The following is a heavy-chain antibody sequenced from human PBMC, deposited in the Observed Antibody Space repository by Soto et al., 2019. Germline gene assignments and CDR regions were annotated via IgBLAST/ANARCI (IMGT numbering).Heavy chain of an antibody. CDR2: INGDGSST. D-gene: IGHD4-17*01. CDR3: ARDQLTGDYFDA. V-gene: IGHV3-74*01. J-gene: IGHJ5*02. Sequence: GGSPRLSCGASGFAFSSSYMHWVRQAPGKGLVWVSRINGDGSSTNYADSVKGRFTISRDNTKNTLYLQMNSLRAEDTAVYYCARDQLTGDYFDAWGQGTLVTVSS. CDR1: GFAFSSSY.